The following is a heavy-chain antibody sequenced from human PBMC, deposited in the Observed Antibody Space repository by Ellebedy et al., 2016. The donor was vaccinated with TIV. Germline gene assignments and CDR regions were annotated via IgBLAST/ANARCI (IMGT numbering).Heavy chain of an antibody. J-gene: IGHJ4*02. CDR2: IRSDGGTT. V-gene: IGHV3-64D*06. CDR3: VKDYYGSYVY. Sequence: GGSLRLSCAASGFTFSTYDMHWVRQAPGKGLEFVSLIRSDGGTTHYADSVKGRFTISRDNSKNTLYLQMSSLRPEDTALYHCVKDYYGSYVYWGQGTLVTVSS. CDR1: GFTFSTYD. D-gene: IGHD1-26*01.